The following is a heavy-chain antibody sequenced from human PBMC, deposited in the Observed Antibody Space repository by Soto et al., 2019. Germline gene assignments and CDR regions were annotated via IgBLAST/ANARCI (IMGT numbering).Heavy chain of an antibody. Sequence: GASVKVSCKASGDTFTSYAIHWVRQAPGQRLEWMGGIIPIFGTANYAQKFQGRVTITADESTSTAYMELSSLRSEDTAVYYCAREGITFGGVTNYYYYGMDVWGQGTTVTVSS. CDR1: GDTFTSYA. CDR3: AREGITFGGVTNYYYYGMDV. J-gene: IGHJ6*02. D-gene: IGHD3-16*01. V-gene: IGHV1-69*13. CDR2: IIPIFGTA.